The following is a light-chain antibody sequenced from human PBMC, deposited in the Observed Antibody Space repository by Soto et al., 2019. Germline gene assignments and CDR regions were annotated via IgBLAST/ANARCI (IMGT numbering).Light chain of an antibody. CDR1: QSVNNY. CDR2: DAS. CDR3: QQRYRWPPIT. J-gene: IGKJ5*01. Sequence: EIVLTQSPATLSLSPGERTTLSCRSSQSVNNYLGWYQQKPGQAPRLLIYDASNRATGVPTRFSGSGSGTDFTLTISSLEPEDFAVYFCQQRYRWPPITFGQGTRLEIK. V-gene: IGKV3-11*01.